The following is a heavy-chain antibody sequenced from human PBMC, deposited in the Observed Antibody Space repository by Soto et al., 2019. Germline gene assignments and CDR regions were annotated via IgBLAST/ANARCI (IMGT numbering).Heavy chain of an antibody. V-gene: IGHV4-34*01. D-gene: IGHD2-15*01. J-gene: IGHJ4*02. Sequence: PSETLSLTCAVYGGSFSGYYWTWIRQHPGTGLEWIGEITHSGTTDYNPSLKSRLTISVNTSKNQFSLKLSSVTAADTAVYYCARGKGGPLAYRGQGTLVTVSS. CDR1: GGSFSGYY. CDR2: ITHSGTT. CDR3: ARGKGGPLAY.